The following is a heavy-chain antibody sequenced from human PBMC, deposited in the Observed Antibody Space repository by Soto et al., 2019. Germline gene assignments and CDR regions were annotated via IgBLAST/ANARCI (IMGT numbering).Heavy chain of an antibody. J-gene: IGHJ5*02. Sequence: LRLSCAASGFTFDDYAIHWVRQAPGKGLEWVSGISLNSDNAGYADSVKGRFNITRDNAKNTLYLQMTSLKTEDTAVYYCTTDLWRIAVVVGSTGYSNPWGQGTPVTVSS. CDR3: TTDLWRIAVVVGSTGYSNP. CDR1: GFTFDDYA. D-gene: IGHD2-21*01. V-gene: IGHV3-9*01. CDR2: ISLNSDNA.